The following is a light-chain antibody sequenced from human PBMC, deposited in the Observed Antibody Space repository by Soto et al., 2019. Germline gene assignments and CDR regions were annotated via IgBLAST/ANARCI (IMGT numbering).Light chain of an antibody. Sequence: EIVLTQSPGTLPLTPGERVTLSCRASQSVSSSYLAWYQQKPGQSPRLLIYGPSSRATGIPDRFSGSGSGTDFTLTISRLEPDDFAVYYCQQYGSSPPYTFGQGTKLEIK. J-gene: IGKJ2*01. CDR1: QSVSSSY. V-gene: IGKV3-20*01. CDR3: QQYGSSPPYT. CDR2: GPS.